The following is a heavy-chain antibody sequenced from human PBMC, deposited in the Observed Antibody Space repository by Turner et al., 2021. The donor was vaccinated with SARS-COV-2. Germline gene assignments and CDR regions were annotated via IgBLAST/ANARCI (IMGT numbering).Heavy chain of an antibody. J-gene: IGHJ4*02. CDR2: INPNSGGT. CDR1: GYTFTGYY. D-gene: IGHD6-13*01. Sequence: QVQLVQSGAEVKKPGASVKVTCKNSGYTFTGYYMHWVRQAPGQGLEWMGWINPNSGGTNYAQKFQGRVTMTRDTSISTAYMELSRLRSDDTAVYYFARGRRGGSSWYNLDYWGQGTLVTVSS. CDR3: ARGRRGGSSWYNLDY. V-gene: IGHV1-2*02.